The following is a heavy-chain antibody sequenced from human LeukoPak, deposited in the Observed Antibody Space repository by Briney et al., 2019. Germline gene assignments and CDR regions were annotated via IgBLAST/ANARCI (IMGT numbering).Heavy chain of an antibody. J-gene: IGHJ6*03. CDR3: ARVSNPYYYGSGYYYYMDV. CDR1: GFTFSTYG. D-gene: IGHD3-10*01. CDR2: IRYDGSNK. Sequence: GGSLRLSCAASGFTFSTYGMHWVRQAPGKGLEWVAFIRYDGSNKFYADSVKGRFTISRDNSKNTLFLQMNSPRAEDTAVYYCARVSNPYYYGSGYYYYMDVWGKGTTVTVSS. V-gene: IGHV3-30*02.